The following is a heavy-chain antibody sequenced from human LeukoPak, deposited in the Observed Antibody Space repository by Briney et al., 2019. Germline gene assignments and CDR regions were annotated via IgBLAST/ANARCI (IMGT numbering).Heavy chain of an antibody. Sequence: GGSLRLSCAASGFTFSRYWMSWVRQAPGKGLEWVANIKLDGSQKSYVDSVKGRFTISRDNANNLLYLQMNSLRAEDTAVYYCARESFAARWDWGQGTLVTVSS. V-gene: IGHV3-7*01. J-gene: IGHJ4*02. CDR3: ARESFAARWD. D-gene: IGHD6-6*01. CDR2: IKLDGSQK. CDR1: GFTFSRYW.